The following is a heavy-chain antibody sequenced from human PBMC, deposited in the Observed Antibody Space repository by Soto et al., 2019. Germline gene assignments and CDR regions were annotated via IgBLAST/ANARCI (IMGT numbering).Heavy chain of an antibody. J-gene: IGHJ6*02. CDR3: ARETAVSTSHYYYAMDV. Sequence: PSETLSLTCTVSGGSISSYYWSWIRQPPGKGLEWIGYIYDSDNTNHNPSLKSRVTISIDTSKNQVSLRLSSVTAADTAMYFCARETAVSTSHYYYAMDVWGRGTTVTVSS. CDR1: GGSISSYY. D-gene: IGHD4-17*01. V-gene: IGHV4-59*01. CDR2: IYDSDNT.